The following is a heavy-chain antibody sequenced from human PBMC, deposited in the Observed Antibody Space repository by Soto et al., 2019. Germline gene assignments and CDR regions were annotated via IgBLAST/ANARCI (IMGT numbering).Heavy chain of an antibody. CDR1: VGTFSSYA. D-gene: IGHD6-6*01. CDR2: IIPIFGTA. CDR3: ARSPSSSARIFDY. J-gene: IGHJ4*02. Sequence: GXSVKVSCKASVGTFSSYAISWVRQAPGQGLEWMGGIIPIFGTANYAQKFQGRVTITADGSTSTAYMELSSLRSEDTAVYYCARSPSSSARIFDYWGQGTLVTVSS. V-gene: IGHV1-69*13.